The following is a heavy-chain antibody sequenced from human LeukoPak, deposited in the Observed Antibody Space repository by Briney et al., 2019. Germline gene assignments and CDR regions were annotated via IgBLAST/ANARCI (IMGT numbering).Heavy chain of an antibody. CDR3: ARVARADGYNNYFDY. Sequence: SQTLSLTCAISGDSVSSNIAAWNWIRQSPSRGLEWLGRTYYRSKWYNDYAVSVKSRITINPDTSKNQFSLQLNSVTPEDTAVYYCARVARADGYNNYFDYWGQGTLVTVSS. CDR2: TYYRSKWYN. CDR1: GDSVSSNIAA. J-gene: IGHJ4*02. V-gene: IGHV6-1*01. D-gene: IGHD5-24*01.